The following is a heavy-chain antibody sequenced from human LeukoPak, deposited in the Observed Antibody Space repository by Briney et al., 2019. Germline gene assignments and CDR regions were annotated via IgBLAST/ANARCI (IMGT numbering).Heavy chain of an antibody. J-gene: IGHJ3*02. CDR1: GYSFADYY. D-gene: IGHD2-21*02. CDR3: ARHLHIVVVTEDAFDI. Sequence: GASVKVSCKASGYSFADYYMHWVRQAPGQGLEWMGWIKPNSGGTRSAQKFQGRVTMTRDTSISTAYMELSRLRSDDTAVYYCARHLHIVVVTEDAFDIWGQGTMVTVSS. V-gene: IGHV1-2*02. CDR2: IKPNSGGT.